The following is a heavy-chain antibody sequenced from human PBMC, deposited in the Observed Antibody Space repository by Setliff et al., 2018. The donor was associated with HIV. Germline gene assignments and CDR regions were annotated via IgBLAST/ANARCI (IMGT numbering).Heavy chain of an antibody. Sequence: GGSLRLSCAASGFIFSTFPMHWVRQAPGKGLEWVSHIYPDSNNIDYTDSVKGRFTISRDNAKNSLYLQMNSLRAEDAAVYYCATDLHWAFDYWGQGSLVTVSS. CDR3: ATDLHWAFDY. V-gene: IGHV3-48*01. D-gene: IGHD7-27*01. CDR2: IYPDSNNI. J-gene: IGHJ4*02. CDR1: GFIFSTFP.